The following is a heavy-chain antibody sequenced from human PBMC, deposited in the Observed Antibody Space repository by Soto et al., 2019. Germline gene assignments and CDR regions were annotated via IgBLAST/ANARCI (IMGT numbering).Heavy chain of an antibody. CDR3: ARVVLVGATLPYQHDY. Sequence: SETLSLTCTVSGGSISSGGYYWSWIRQHPGKGLEWIGYIYYSGSTYYNPSLKSRVTISVDTSKNQFSLKLSSVTAADTAVYYCARVVLVGATLPYQHDYWGQGTLVTVSS. D-gene: IGHD2-15*01. CDR2: IYYSGST. CDR1: GGSISSGGYY. V-gene: IGHV4-31*03. J-gene: IGHJ4*02.